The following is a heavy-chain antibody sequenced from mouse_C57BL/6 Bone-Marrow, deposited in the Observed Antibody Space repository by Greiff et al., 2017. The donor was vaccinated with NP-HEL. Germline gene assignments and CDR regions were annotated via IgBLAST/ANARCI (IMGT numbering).Heavy chain of an antibody. CDR2: INPSNGGT. V-gene: IGHV1-53*01. Sequence: QVQLQQPGTELVKPGASVKLSCKASGYTFTSYWMHWVKQRPGQGLEWIGNINPSNGGTNYNEKFKSKATLTVDKSSSTAYMQLSSLTSEDSAVYYCARRVEWLLHVPYAMDYWGQGTSVTVSS. J-gene: IGHJ4*01. D-gene: IGHD2-3*01. CDR3: ARRVEWLLHVPYAMDY. CDR1: GYTFTSYW.